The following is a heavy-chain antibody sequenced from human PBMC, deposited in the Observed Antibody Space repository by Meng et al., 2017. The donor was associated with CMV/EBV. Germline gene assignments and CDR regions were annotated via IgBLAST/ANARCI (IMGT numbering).Heavy chain of an antibody. J-gene: IGHJ4*02. CDR2: MNPNSGNT. CDR1: GYTFTSYD. D-gene: IGHD1-26*01. V-gene: IGHV1-8*01. Sequence: ASVKVSCKASGYTFTSYDINWVRQATGQGLEWMGWMNPNSGNTGYAQKFQGRVTMTRNTSISTAYMELSSVTAADTAVYYCARLQWELLTLAAGMGWGQGTLVTVSS. CDR3: ARLQWELLTLAAGMG.